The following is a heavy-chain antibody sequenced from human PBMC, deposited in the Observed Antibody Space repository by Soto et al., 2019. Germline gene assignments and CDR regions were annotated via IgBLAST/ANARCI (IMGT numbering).Heavy chain of an antibody. CDR2: IDPSSK. J-gene: IGHJ4*02. CDR3: ARGSGYYYWDDY. Sequence: GASVKVSCKASGYTFTSYYIHWVRQAPGQGLEWMGMIDPSSKSYAQKFQGRVTMTRDTSTSTVYMELSSLRSEDTAVYYCARGSGYYYWDDYWGQGTLVTVSS. D-gene: IGHD3-22*01. CDR1: GYTFTSYY. V-gene: IGHV1-46*01.